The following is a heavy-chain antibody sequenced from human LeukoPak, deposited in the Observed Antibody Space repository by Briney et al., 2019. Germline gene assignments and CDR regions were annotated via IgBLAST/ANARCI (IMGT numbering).Heavy chain of an antibody. V-gene: IGHV3-66*01. D-gene: IGHD3-16*01. CDR3: AAGPNPKGGPYDY. CDR1: GYTVSDKL. Sequence: GGSLRLSCAASGYTVSDKLMTWVRQAAGKGLEWVSVIYSDGSTYYSESVKGRFYISRDNSKNTLYLQMNSLGAEDTAVYYCAAGPNPKGGPYDYWGQGTLV. J-gene: IGHJ4*02. CDR2: IYSDGST.